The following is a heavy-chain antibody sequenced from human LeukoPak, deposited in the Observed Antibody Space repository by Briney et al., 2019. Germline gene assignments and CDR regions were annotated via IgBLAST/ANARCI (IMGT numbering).Heavy chain of an antibody. CDR3: ARNSGSDAFDI. V-gene: IGHV5-51*01. J-gene: IGHJ3*02. D-gene: IGHD5-12*01. CDR1: GYSFSSYW. Sequence: GESLKISCQGSGYSFSSYWIHWVRQMPGKGLESMGIIHPGNSENTYSPSFQGQVTMSVDKSINTAYLQWSSLKASDTAMYYCARNSGSDAFDIWGQGTMVTVSS. CDR2: IHPGNSEN.